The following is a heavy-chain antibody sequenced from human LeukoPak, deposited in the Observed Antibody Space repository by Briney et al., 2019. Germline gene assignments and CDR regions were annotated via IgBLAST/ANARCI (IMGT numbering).Heavy chain of an antibody. CDR2: INPNSGGT. CDR1: GYTFTSNY. V-gene: IGHV1-2*02. Sequence: ASVKVSCKASGYTFTSNYVHWVRQAPGQGLEWMGWINPNSGGTNYAQKFQGRVTMTRDTSISTAYMELSRLRSDDTAVYYCAREWVSYYYDSSGYYYAGDGFDYWGQGTLVTVSS. J-gene: IGHJ4*02. CDR3: AREWVSYYYDSSGYYYAGDGFDY. D-gene: IGHD3-22*01.